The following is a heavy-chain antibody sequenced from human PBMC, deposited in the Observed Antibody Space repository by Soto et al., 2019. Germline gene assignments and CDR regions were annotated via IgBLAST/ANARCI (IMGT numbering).Heavy chain of an antibody. J-gene: IGHJ3*02. D-gene: IGHD6-19*01. CDR3: AKAPYEYSSGWYEDAFDI. CDR2: ISGSGGST. Sequence: GGSLRLSCAASGFTFSSYAMSWVRQAPGKGLEWVSAISGSGGSTYYADSVKGRFTISRDNSKNTLYLQMNSLRAEDTAVYYCAKAPYEYSSGWYEDAFDIWGQGTMVTVSS. V-gene: IGHV3-23*01. CDR1: GFTFSSYA.